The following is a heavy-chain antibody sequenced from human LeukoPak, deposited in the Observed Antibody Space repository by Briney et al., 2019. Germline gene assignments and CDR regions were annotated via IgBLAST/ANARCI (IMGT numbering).Heavy chain of an antibody. Sequence: PGGSLRLSCAASGFTFSSYAMHWVRQAPGKGLEWAAVISYDGSNKYYADSVKGRFTISRDNSKNTLYLQMNSLRAEDTAIYYCAKDRLWGSYRHLDYWGQGTLVTVSS. CDR2: ISYDGSNK. CDR1: GFTFSSYA. J-gene: IGHJ4*02. CDR3: AKDRLWGSYRHLDY. V-gene: IGHV3-30-3*01. D-gene: IGHD3-16*02.